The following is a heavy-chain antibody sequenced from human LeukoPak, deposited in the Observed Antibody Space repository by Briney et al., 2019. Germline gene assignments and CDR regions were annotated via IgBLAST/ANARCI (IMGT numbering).Heavy chain of an antibody. Sequence: SETLSLTCTVSGGSISSSSYYWGWIRQPPGKGLEWIGSIYYSGSTYYNPSLKSRVTISVDTSKNQFSLKLSSVTATDTAIYYCARQTGSGLFILPGGQGTLVTVSS. D-gene: IGHD3/OR15-3a*01. CDR3: ARQTGSGLFILP. J-gene: IGHJ4*02. CDR1: GGSISSSSYY. CDR2: IYYSGST. V-gene: IGHV4-39*01.